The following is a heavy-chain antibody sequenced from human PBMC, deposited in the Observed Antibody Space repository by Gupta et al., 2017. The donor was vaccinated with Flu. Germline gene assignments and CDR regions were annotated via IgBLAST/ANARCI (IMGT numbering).Heavy chain of an antibody. V-gene: IGHV3-23*01. J-gene: IGHJ2*01. Sequence: VQLLEAGGGLVPPGESLRVSCAASGFTFVGYDMSWVRQAPGKGLEWVSGISGTGITTEYEDSVKGRFSISRDNSKNTLYLQMNSRRAEDTALYFCAKDNRDQYGDYWYFDRWGRGTRGTVSS. CDR1: GFTFVGYD. CDR3: AKDNRDQYGDYWYFDR. D-gene: IGHD4-17*01. CDR2: ISGTGITT.